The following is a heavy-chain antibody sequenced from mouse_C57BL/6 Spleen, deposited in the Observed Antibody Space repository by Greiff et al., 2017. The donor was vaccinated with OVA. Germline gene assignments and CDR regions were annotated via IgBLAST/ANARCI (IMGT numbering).Heavy chain of an antibody. CDR2: IYPGNSDT. D-gene: IGHD1-1*01. V-gene: IGHV1-5*01. CDR3: FITTVGDCAMDY. Sequence: EVQGLESGTVLARPGASVKMSCKTSGYTFTSYWMHWVKQRPGQGLEWIGAIYPGNSDTSYNQKFKGKAKLTAVTSASTAYMELSSLTNEDSAVYYCFITTVGDCAMDYWGQGTSVTVSS. J-gene: IGHJ4*01. CDR1: GYTFTSYW.